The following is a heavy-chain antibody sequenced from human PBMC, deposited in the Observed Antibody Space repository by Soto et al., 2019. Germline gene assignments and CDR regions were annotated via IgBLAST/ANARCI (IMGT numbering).Heavy chain of an antibody. Sequence: SGGSLRLSCVTSRFTFNTFAMSWVRQAPGEGLEWVAFISFDGSNEFYSDSVKGRFTISRDNSKDILYLQMNSLSTEDTAVYYCSNALESGTYANNYWGQGTLVTVSS. CDR1: RFTFNTFA. V-gene: IGHV3-30*02. CDR2: ISFDGSNE. CDR3: SNALESGTYANNY. D-gene: IGHD1-26*01. J-gene: IGHJ4*02.